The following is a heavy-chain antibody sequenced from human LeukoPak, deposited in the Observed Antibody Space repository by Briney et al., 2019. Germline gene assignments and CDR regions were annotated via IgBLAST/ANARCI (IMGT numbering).Heavy chain of an antibody. CDR1: GYTFTGYY. J-gene: IGHJ3*02. Sequence: ASVKVSCKASGYTFTGYYMHWVRQAPGEGLEWMGWINPNSGGTNYAQRFQGRVTMTRDTSISTLYMELSRLRSDDTTVYYCAREGNYGGNSLGYAFDIWGQGTMVTVSS. CDR2: INPNSGGT. CDR3: AREGNYGGNSLGYAFDI. V-gene: IGHV1-2*02. D-gene: IGHD4-23*01.